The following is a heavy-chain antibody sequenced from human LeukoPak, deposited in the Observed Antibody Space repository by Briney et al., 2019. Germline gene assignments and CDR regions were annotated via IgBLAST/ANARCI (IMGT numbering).Heavy chain of an antibody. J-gene: IGHJ1*01. D-gene: IGHD3-16*01. CDR3: AKDDDWGRYKH. Sequence: SGGSLRLSCAASGFTVSNNYMSWVRQAPGKGLEWVSLIYTGGSTDYADSVKGRFTISRDNSKNTQSLQMNSLRAEDTAVYYCAKDDDWGRYKHWGQGTLVTVSS. CDR2: IYTGGST. CDR1: GFTVSNNY. V-gene: IGHV3-66*01.